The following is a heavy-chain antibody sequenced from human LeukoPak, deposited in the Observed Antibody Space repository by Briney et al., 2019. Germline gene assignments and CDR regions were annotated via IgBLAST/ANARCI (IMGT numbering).Heavy chain of an antibody. CDR2: IWYDGSNK. D-gene: IGHD5-18*01. J-gene: IGHJ3*02. CDR1: GFTFSSYG. V-gene: IGHV3-33*01. Sequence: GGSLRLSCAASGFTFSSYGMHWVRQPPGKGLEWVAVIWYDGSNKYYADSVKGRFTISRDNSKNTLYLQMNSLRAEDTAVYYCARDFADTDDAFDIWGQGTMVTVSS. CDR3: ARDFADTDDAFDI.